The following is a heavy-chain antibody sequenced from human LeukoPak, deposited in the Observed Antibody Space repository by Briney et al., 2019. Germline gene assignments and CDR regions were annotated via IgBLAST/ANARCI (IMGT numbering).Heavy chain of an antibody. D-gene: IGHD2-15*01. J-gene: IGHJ4*02. CDR3: AKDLGYCSGGSCQIGNY. CDR1: GFTFSSYG. CDR2: IWYDGSNK. V-gene: IGHV3-33*06. Sequence: GRSLRLSCAASGFTFSSYGMHWVRQAPGKGLEWVAVIWYDGSNKYYADSVKGRFTISRDNSKNTLYLQMNSLRAEDTAVYYCAKDLGYCSGGSCQIGNYWGQRTLVTVSS.